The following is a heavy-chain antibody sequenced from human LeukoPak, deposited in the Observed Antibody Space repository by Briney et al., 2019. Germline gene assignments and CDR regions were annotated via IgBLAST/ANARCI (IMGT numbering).Heavy chain of an antibody. CDR3: AKEVSGRYFDWLAPGGMMDV. V-gene: IGHV3-30*02. Sequence: GGSLRLSCAASGFTFSSYGMHWVRQAPGKGLEWVAFIRYDGSNKYYADSVKGRFTISRDNSKNTLYLQMNSLRAEDTAVYYCAKEVSGRYFDWLAPGGMMDVWGKGTTVTISS. J-gene: IGHJ6*04. CDR1: GFTFSSYG. CDR2: IRYDGSNK. D-gene: IGHD3-9*01.